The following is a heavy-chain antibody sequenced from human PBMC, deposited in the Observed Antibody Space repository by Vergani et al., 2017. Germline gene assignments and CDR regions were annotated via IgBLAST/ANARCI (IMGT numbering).Heavy chain of an antibody. CDR3: AREYSSTSGRAFDF. Sequence: QLVESGGGWVQPGGSLRLSCVVSGFDFSSYIMNWVRQAPGKGLEWVSLVSTGTKSQSYAESVKGRFTISRDSAKNSLYLQWDSLRAEDTAVYYCAREYSSTSGRAFDFWGQGTKVTVSS. CDR1: GFDFSSYI. V-gene: IGHV3-48*01. CDR2: VSTGTKSQ. D-gene: IGHD2-2*01. J-gene: IGHJ3*01.